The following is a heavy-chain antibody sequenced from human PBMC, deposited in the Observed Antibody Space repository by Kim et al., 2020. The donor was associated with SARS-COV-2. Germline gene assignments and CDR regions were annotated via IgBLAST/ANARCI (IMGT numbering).Heavy chain of an antibody. CDR3: ARVGSNYDSSGYKSRAFDI. Sequence: ASVKVSCKASGYTFTSYAMHWVRQAPGQRLEWMGWINAGNGNTKYSQKFQGRVTITRDTSASTAYMELSSLRSEDTAVYYCARVGSNYDSSGYKSRAFDIWGQGTMVTVSS. CDR2: INAGNGNT. V-gene: IGHV1-3*01. CDR1: GYTFTSYA. J-gene: IGHJ3*02. D-gene: IGHD3-22*01.